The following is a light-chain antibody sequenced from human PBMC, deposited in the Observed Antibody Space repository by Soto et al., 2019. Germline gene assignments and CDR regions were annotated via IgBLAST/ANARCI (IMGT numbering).Light chain of an antibody. Sequence: DIQMTQSPSSLSASLGDRVTITCRASQGIGIYLAWFQQRPGKVPKLLIYSASTLQSGVPSRFSGSGSGTDFTLTISRLQPEDFATYYCQQYNSAPLTFGGGTRVEIK. J-gene: IGKJ4*01. CDR3: QQYNSAPLT. V-gene: IGKV1-27*01. CDR1: QGIGIY. CDR2: SAS.